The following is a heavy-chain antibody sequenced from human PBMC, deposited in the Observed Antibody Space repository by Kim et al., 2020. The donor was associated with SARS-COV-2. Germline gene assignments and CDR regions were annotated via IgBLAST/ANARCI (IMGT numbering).Heavy chain of an antibody. D-gene: IGHD3-10*01. J-gene: IGHJ4*01. CDR2: IKSKTDGGTT. Sequence: GGSLRLSCAASGFTFSNAWMSWVRQAPGKGLEWVGRIKSKTDGGTTDYAAPVKGRFTISRDDSKNTLYLQMNKLKTGETAMYYCTTRITMVRGVNLYWGHGTLVTVSS. CDR3: TTRITMVRGVNLY. CDR1: GFTFSNAW. V-gene: IGHV3-15*01.